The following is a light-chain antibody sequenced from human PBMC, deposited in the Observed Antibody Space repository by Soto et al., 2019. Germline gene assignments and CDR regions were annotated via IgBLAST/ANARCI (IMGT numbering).Light chain of an antibody. CDR1: SNDLGRYNY. J-gene: IGLJ1*01. Sequence: QSVLTQPRSVSGSPGQSVTISCTGTSNDLGRYNYVTWYQQHPGEAPKLVMYDVAQRPAGVSDRLSGDKSGTTASLTISGLQADDESIYYCCSYAGSDALVFGSGTKVTVL. V-gene: IGLV2-11*01. CDR3: CSYAGSDALV. CDR2: DVA.